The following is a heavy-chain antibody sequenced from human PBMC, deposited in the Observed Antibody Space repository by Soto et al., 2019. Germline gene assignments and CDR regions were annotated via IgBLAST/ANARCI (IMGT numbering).Heavy chain of an antibody. CDR1: GYTLSELA. CDR2: FDPEGSDT. J-gene: IGHJ4*02. D-gene: IGHD2-21*02. CDR3: ATMGFCGPGCYSFDY. Sequence: ASVKVSCKVSGYTLSELAIHWVRQAPVKGFEWMGCFDPEGSDTIYAQKFQGRVTMTSDTSTETAYMELESLTSEDTAFYYCATMGFCGPGCYSFDYWGQGTMVTVSS. V-gene: IGHV1-24*01.